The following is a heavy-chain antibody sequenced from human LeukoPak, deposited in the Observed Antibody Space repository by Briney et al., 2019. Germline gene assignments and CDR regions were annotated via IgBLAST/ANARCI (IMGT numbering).Heavy chain of an antibody. CDR3: ARGGTLVQGITVLYGMDV. CDR1: GYAFTSYD. D-gene: IGHD3-10*01. J-gene: IGHJ6*02. CDR2: MNPNSGTT. Sequence: ASVKVSCKTSGYAFTSYDINWVRQATGQGLEWMGWMNPNSGTTAYAPKFQGRVTMTRDTSISTAYMELSSLRSEDTAVYYCARGGTLVQGITVLYGMDVWGQGTTVTVSS. V-gene: IGHV1-8*01.